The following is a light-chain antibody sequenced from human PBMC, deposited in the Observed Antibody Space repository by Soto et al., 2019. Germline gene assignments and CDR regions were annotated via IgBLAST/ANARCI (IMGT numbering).Light chain of an antibody. Sequence: DIQMTQSPSTLSASVGDRVTITCRASQSISNWLAWYQQKQGKAPQLLIYDASSLESGVPSRFSGSGSGTEFTLTISSLQTDDFATYYCQQYNSYWGTFGQGTKVDIK. CDR1: QSISNW. CDR2: DAS. J-gene: IGKJ1*01. V-gene: IGKV1-5*01. CDR3: QQYNSYWGT.